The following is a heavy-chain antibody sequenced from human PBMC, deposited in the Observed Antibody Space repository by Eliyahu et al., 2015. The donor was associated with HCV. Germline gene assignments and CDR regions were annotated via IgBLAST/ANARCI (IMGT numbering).Heavy chain of an antibody. D-gene: IGHD1/OR15-1a*01. Sequence: EVQLVASGGGLVQPGXSLRLSCAASXFXFXDYSMXWVRQRPGQGLEXVSGINANGASVHYAASVMGRFTISRDDAKNSFYLQMNSLRPEDTAVYFCAKGTYVNKEDAGDYWGQGLQVTVSS. CDR1: XFXFXDYS. CDR3: AKGTYVNKEDAGDY. V-gene: IGHV3-9*01. CDR2: INANGASV. J-gene: IGHJ4*02.